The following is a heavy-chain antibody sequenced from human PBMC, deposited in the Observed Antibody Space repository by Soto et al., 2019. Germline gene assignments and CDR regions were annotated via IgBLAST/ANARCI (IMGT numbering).Heavy chain of an antibody. V-gene: IGHV4-39*01. CDR3: ARIVRGIVITYYYMDV. CDR2: IFYSGST. J-gene: IGHJ6*03. CDR1: GGSISSSSYY. D-gene: IGHD2-21*01. Sequence: QVQLQESGPGLVKPSETLSLTCTVSGGSISSSSYYWGWIRQPPGKGLEWIGSIFYSGSTYYNPSLHSRVTISVDTSTNQFYLKLRSVTAADTAVYYCARIVRGIVITYYYMDVWGKGTRVTVSS.